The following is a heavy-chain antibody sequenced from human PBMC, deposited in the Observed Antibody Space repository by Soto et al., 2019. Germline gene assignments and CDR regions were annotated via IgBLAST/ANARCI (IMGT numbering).Heavy chain of an antibody. CDR2: IYHGGTT. J-gene: IGHJ4*02. V-gene: IGHV4-30-2*01. D-gene: IGHD2-8*01. Sequence: QLQLQESGSGLVKPSQTLSLTCAVSGGSISSGGYSWSWIRQPPGKALEWIGYIYHGGTTYYNPSLKSRVTISVDRSKSQFSLKLSSVTAADTAVYYCARRGYCTNGVCSYFDYWGQGTLVTVSS. CDR1: GGSISSGGYS. CDR3: ARRGYCTNGVCSYFDY.